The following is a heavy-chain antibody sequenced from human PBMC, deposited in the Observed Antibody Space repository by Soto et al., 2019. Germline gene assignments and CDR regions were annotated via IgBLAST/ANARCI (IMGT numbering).Heavy chain of an antibody. Sequence: QITLKESGPTLVKPTQTLTLTCTFSGFSLSTSGVGVAWIRQPPGKALEWLALIYWDDDKRYRSSLRSRLTITKDASKNQVVLTMTNMDPVDTAIYYCAPRGSRGDFDYWGQGTLVTVSS. CDR3: APRGSRGDFDY. V-gene: IGHV2-5*02. CDR1: GFSLSTSGVG. CDR2: IYWDDDK. D-gene: IGHD2-21*01. J-gene: IGHJ4*02.